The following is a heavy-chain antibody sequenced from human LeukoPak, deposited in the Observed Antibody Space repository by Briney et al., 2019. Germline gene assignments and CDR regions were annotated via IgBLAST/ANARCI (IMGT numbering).Heavy chain of an antibody. CDR1: GYIFTNYW. V-gene: IGHV5-51*01. D-gene: IGHD3-22*01. CDR3: ARRDVSGYYYFDY. J-gene: IGHJ4*02. CDR2: IYPGDSDA. Sequence: NSGESLKISCKGSGYIFTNYWIAWVRQMPGKGLEWMGIIYPGDSDATYSPSFQGQVTMSADKSISTAYLQWSSLKASDTAMYYCARRDVSGYYYFDYWGQGTLLTVSS.